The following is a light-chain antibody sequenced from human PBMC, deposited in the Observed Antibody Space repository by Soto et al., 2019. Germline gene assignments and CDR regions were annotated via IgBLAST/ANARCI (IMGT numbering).Light chain of an antibody. CDR2: GTS. J-gene: IGKJ1*01. V-gene: IGKV3-20*01. CDR1: QTISSNN. Sequence: EIVLTQSPGTLSVSPGERATLSCRASQTISSNNLAWYQQKPGQAPSLLIYGTSSRASGIPGRFSGSGAGTDCPLTISRLEPEDSAIYYCQQYGSWTFGQGTKVEI. CDR3: QQYGSWT.